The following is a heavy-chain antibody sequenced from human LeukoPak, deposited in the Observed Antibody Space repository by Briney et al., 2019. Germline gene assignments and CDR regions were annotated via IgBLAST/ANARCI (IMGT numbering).Heavy chain of an antibody. V-gene: IGHV3-66*01. J-gene: IGHJ6*02. CDR3: ARDSEVTISYGMDV. Sequence: TGGSLRLSCTASGFTVKSNYMSWVRQAPGKGLEWVSVIYGGGSTYYADSVKGRFTISRDNSKNTLYLQMNSLRAEDTAVYYCARDSEVTISYGMDVWGQGITVTVSS. D-gene: IGHD5-18*01. CDR2: IYGGGST. CDR1: GFTVKSNY.